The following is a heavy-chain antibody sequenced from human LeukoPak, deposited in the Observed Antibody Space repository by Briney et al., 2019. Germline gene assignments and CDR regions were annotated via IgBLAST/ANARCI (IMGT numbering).Heavy chain of an antibody. CDR1: GYTFTSYD. Sequence: ASVKVSCKASGYTFTSYDINWVRQATGQGLEWMGWMNPNSGNTGYAQKFQGRVTMTRNTSISTAYMELSSLRSEDTAVYYCARAESRNCSGGSCYGGSWFDPWGQGTLVTVSS. D-gene: IGHD2-15*01. CDR3: ARAESRNCSGGSCYGGSWFDP. V-gene: IGHV1-8*01. J-gene: IGHJ5*02. CDR2: MNPNSGNT.